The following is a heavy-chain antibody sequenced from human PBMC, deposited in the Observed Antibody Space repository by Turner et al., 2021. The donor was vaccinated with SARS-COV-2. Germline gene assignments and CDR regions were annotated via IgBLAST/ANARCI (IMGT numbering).Heavy chain of an antibody. CDR3: ATGYAYCGGDCSIHY. CDR1: GYTLIELS. CDR2: FDPEDGET. D-gene: IGHD2-21*02. Sequence: QVHLVQSVAEVKKPGASVKDSFKVSGYTLIELSMHWVRQAPGKGLEWMGGFDPEDGETIYAQKFQGRVTMTEDTSTDTAYMELSSLRSEDTAVYYCATGYAYCGGDCSIHYWGQGTLVTVSS. V-gene: IGHV1-24*01. J-gene: IGHJ4*02.